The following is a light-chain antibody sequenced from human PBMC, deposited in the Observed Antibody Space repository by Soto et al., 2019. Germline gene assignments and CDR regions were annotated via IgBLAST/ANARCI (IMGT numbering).Light chain of an antibody. CDR2: DAS. V-gene: IGKV3-11*01. Sequence: IVLTQSPATLSLSPGERATLSCRASQSVSSYLAWYQQKPGQAPRLLIYDASNRATGIPARFSGSGSGTDFTLTISSLQPEDFAVYYCQQRSNWPPRITFGQGTRLEI. J-gene: IGKJ5*01. CDR1: QSVSSY. CDR3: QQRSNWPPRIT.